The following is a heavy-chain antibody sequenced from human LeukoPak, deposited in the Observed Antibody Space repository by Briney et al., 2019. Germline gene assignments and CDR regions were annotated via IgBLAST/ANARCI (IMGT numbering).Heavy chain of an antibody. CDR3: ARGGSSSSH. D-gene: IGHD6-6*01. Sequence: KPSETLSLTCTVSGGSISSYYWSWIRQPPGKGLEWIGYIYTSGSTNYNPSLKSRVTISVDTSKNQFSLKLSSVTAADTAVYYCARGGSSSSHWGQGTLSPSPQ. CDR2: IYTSGST. V-gene: IGHV4-4*09. J-gene: IGHJ4*02. CDR1: GGSISSYY.